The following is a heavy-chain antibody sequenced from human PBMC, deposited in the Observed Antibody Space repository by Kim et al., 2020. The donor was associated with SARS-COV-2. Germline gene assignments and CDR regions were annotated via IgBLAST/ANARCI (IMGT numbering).Heavy chain of an antibody. D-gene: IGHD1-26*01. CDR3: TTRGWELPAAFDI. V-gene: IGHV3-15*01. Sequence: YAAPVRVRFTISIEYSKNTLYLKMNRLKTEDTAVYYCTTRGWELPAAFDIWGQGIMVTVSS. J-gene: IGHJ3*02.